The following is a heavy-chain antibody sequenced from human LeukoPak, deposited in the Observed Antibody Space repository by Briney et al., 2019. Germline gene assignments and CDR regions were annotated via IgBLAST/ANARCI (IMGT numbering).Heavy chain of an antibody. J-gene: IGHJ4*02. CDR2: INHSGST. CDR1: GGSSSNNY. D-gene: IGHD5-12*01. Sequence: SETLSFTGGLQGGSSSNNYWSGRGQPPGKGLEGIGEINHSGSTNYNPSLKSRVTISVDTSKNQFSLKLSSVTAADTAVYYCARDGYSGNDGLWGQGTLVTVSS. CDR3: ARDGYSGNDGL. V-gene: IGHV4-34*01.